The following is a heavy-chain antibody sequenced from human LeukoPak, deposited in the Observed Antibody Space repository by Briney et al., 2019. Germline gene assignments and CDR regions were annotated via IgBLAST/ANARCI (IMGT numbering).Heavy chain of an antibody. CDR2: ISSSSSYI. D-gene: IGHD3-16*02. V-gene: IGHV3-21*01. CDR3: ARKVGYDYVWGSYRRNEATDY. Sequence: PGGSLRLSCAASGFTFSSYSMNWVRQAPGKGLEWVSSISSSSSYIYYADSVKGRFTISRDNVKNSLYLQMNSLRAEDTAVYYCARKVGYDYVWGSYRRNEATDYWGQGTLVTVSS. CDR1: GFTFSSYS. J-gene: IGHJ4*02.